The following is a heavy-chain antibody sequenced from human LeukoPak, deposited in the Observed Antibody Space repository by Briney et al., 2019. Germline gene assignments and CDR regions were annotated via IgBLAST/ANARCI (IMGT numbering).Heavy chain of an antibody. D-gene: IGHD3-10*01. CDR3: ARDPEWFGELLYY. Sequence: GGSLRLSCKASGYTFTSYAMNWVRQAPGQGLEWMGWINTNTGNPTYAQGFTGRFVFSLDTSVSTAYLQISSLKAEDTAVYYCARDPEWFGELLYYWGQGTLVTVSS. J-gene: IGHJ4*02. V-gene: IGHV7-4-1*02. CDR2: INTNTGNP. CDR1: GYTFTSYA.